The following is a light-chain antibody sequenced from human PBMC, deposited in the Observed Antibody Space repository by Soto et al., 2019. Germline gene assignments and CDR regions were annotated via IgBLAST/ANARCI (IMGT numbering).Light chain of an antibody. CDR3: QQSYSGIT. J-gene: IGKJ5*01. CDR2: AAS. Sequence: DIQMTQSPSSLSASVGDRVTITCRASRSISSYLNWYQQKPGKAPKLLIYAASSLQSGVPSRFSGSGSGTDFTLTISSLQPEDFATYYCQQSYSGITFGQGTRLEIK. V-gene: IGKV1-39*01. CDR1: RSISSY.